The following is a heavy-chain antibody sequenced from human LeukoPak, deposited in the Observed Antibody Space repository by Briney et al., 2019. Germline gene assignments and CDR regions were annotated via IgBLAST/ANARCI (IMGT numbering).Heavy chain of an antibody. D-gene: IGHD5-18*01. CDR2: INNSGST. CDR3: ARIYSYGIRNAFDI. J-gene: IGHJ3*02. V-gene: IGHV4-34*01. Sequence: SETLSLTCAVSGGSFSGYYWSWIRQPPGKGLEWIGEINNSGSTNYNPALKSRATISVDMSKNQFSLKLSSLTAADTAVYYCARIYSYGIRNAFDIWGQGTMVTVSS. CDR1: GGSFSGYY.